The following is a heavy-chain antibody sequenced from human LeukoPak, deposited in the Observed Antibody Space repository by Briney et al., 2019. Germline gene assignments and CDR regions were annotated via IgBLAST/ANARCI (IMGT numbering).Heavy chain of an antibody. CDR1: GGSISSSSYY. V-gene: IGHV4-39*01. CDR3: ARGRAHYYDILTGYYKY. J-gene: IGHJ4*02. Sequence: PSETLSLTCTVSGGSISSSSYYWGWIRQPPGKGLEWIGSIYYSGSTYYNPSLKSRVTISVDTSKNQFSLKLSSVTAADAAVYYCARGRAHYYDILTGYYKYWGQGTLVTVSS. CDR2: IYYSGST. D-gene: IGHD3-9*01.